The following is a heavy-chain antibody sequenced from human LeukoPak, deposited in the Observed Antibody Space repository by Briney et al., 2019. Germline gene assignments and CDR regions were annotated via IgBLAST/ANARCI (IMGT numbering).Heavy chain of an antibody. Sequence: GGSLRLSCAASGFTFSSYGMHWVRQAPGKGLEWVAFIRYDGSNKYYADSVKGRFTISRDNSKNTLYLQMNSLRAEDTAVYYCAKGIDFGSGYYPENWFDPWGQGTLVTVSS. CDR3: AKGIDFGSGYYPENWFDP. J-gene: IGHJ5*02. D-gene: IGHD3-3*01. CDR1: GFTFSSYG. CDR2: IRYDGSNK. V-gene: IGHV3-30*02.